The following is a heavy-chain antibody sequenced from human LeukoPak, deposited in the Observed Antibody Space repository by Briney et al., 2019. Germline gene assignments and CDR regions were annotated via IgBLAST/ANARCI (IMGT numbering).Heavy chain of an antibody. V-gene: IGHV3-48*04. CDR2: ISGSSSTI. J-gene: IGHJ5*02. CDR1: GFTFSSYN. D-gene: IGHD1-26*01. Sequence: GGSLRLSCAASGFTFSSYNMNWVRQAPGKGLEWVSFISGSSSTIYYADSVKGRFTISRDNAKNSLYLQMNSLRIEDTAVFYCARVLVGGTNWFDPWGQGTLVTVSS. CDR3: ARVLVGGTNWFDP.